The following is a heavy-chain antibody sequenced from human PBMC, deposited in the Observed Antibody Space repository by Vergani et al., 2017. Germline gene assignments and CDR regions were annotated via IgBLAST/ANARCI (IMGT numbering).Heavy chain of an antibody. D-gene: IGHD2-2*01. CDR3: ARVYCSSTSCPDAFDI. J-gene: IGHJ3*02. V-gene: IGHV3-13*01. Sequence: EVQLVESGGGLVKPGGSLRLSCAASGFTFSSYDMHWVRQATGKGLEWVSAIGTAGDTYYPGSVKGRFTISRENAKNSLYLQMNSLRAGDTAVYYCARVYCSSTSCPDAFDIWGQGTMVTVSS. CDR1: GFTFSSYD. CDR2: IGTAGDT.